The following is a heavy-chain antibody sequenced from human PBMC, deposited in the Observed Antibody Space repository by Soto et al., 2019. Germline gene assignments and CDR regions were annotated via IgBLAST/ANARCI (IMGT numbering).Heavy chain of an antibody. CDR2: INPNSGGT. CDR3: ARSHTEGYCTITGCYTRPLYGMDV. V-gene: IGHV1-2*02. Sequence: QEQLVQSGAEVKKPGASVKVSCKASGYTFSGYYIHWLRQAPGQGLEWMGWINPNSGGTIYAQKLQGRVPVTRDTPTSTAYMELSRLTSDDTAVYYCARSHTEGYCTITGCYTRPLYGMDVWGQGTTVTVSS. J-gene: IGHJ6*02. CDR1: GYTFSGYY. D-gene: IGHD2-2*02.